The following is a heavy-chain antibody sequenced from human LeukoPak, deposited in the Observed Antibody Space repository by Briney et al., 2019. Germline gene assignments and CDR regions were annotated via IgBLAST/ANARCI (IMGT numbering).Heavy chain of an antibody. J-gene: IGHJ4*02. V-gene: IGHV1-3*01. CDR2: INPGNGNT. CDR3: ARLSSTSIWLLDY. Sequence: GASVKVSCKASGYSFTSYAIHWVRQAPGQSLEWMGWINPGNGNTKYSPKFQGRVTFSRDTSASTADMEVSRLKFEDSAVYYCARLSSTSIWLLDYWGLGTLVTVSS. D-gene: IGHD3-16*02. CDR1: GYSFTSYA.